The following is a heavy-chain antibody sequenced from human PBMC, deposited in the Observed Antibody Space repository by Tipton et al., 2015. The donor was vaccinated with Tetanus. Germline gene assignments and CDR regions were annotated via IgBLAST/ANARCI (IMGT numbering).Heavy chain of an antibody. CDR2: IIPIFGTA. CDR3: ARDGGCSGGSCYPLGFDP. D-gene: IGHD2-15*01. Sequence: QLVQSGAEVKKPGSSVKVSCKASGGTFSSYAISWVRQAPGQGLEWMGGIIPIFGTANYAQKFQGRVTITADESTSTAYMELSSLRSEDTAVYYCARDGGCSGGSCYPLGFDPWGQGTLVTVSS. J-gene: IGHJ5*02. V-gene: IGHV1-69*01. CDR1: GGTFSSYA.